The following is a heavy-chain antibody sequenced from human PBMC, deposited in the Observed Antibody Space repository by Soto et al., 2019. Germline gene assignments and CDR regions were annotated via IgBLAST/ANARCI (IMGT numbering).Heavy chain of an antibody. CDR1: GASISRGGYY. Sequence: QVQLQESGPGLVKPSQTLSLTCSVSGASISRGGYYWGWIRQHPGKGLEGIAYMHYDGSTFYNPSLQSRVTISSDTSKNQFSLKVRSVTATDTAIYYCARTKVGHSTPGDFWGQGTLVTVSS. J-gene: IGHJ4*02. CDR3: ARTKVGHSTPGDF. V-gene: IGHV4-31*03. CDR2: MHYDGST. D-gene: IGHD1-26*01.